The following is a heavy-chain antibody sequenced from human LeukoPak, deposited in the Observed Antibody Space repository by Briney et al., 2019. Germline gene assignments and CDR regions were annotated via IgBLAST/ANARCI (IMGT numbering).Heavy chain of an antibody. D-gene: IGHD5-12*01. CDR1: GGSISSYY. J-gene: IGHJ4*01. Sequence: SETLSLTCTVSGGSISSYYWSWIRQPPGKGLEWIGYIYYSGSTNYNPSLKSRVTISVDTTTNQFSLKLSSVTAADTGVYYCGKHLWGISGYEVNFFDYLGQGTPGT. CDR2: IYYSGST. V-gene: IGHV4-59*08. CDR3: GKHLWGISGYEVNFFDY.